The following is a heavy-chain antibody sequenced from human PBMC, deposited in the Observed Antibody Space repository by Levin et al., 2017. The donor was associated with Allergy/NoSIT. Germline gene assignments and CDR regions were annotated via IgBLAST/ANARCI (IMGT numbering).Heavy chain of an antibody. CDR2: ISYSGIA. D-gene: IGHD4-23*01. CDR3: ASRNGGII. CDR1: GDSVRSKDYY. J-gene: IGHJ4*02. Sequence: SQTLSLPCTVSGDSVRSKDYYWSWIRQSPGEGLEWIASISYSGIASYNPSLKSRVTISLDTPKNQFSLRVTAVTAADTAVFYCASRNGGIIWGQGTLVTVSS. V-gene: IGHV4-61*08.